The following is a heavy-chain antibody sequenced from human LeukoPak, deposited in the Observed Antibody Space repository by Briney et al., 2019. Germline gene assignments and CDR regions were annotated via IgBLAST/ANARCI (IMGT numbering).Heavy chain of an antibody. V-gene: IGHV3-43*02. D-gene: IGHD3-3*01. J-gene: IGHJ4*02. CDR3: AKDMGPLGTIWIDY. Sequence: GGSLRLSCAASRFTFADYAMHWVRHAPGKGLEWVSLISGDGGYTYYADSLKGRFTVSRDNSKNSLYLQMNSLRTEDTALYYCAKDMGPLGTIWIDYWGQGTLATVSS. CDR1: RFTFADYA. CDR2: ISGDGGYT.